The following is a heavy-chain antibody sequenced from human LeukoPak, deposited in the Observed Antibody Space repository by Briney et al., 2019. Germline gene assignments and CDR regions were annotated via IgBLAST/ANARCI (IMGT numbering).Heavy chain of an antibody. CDR2: IYYSGST. CDR1: GGSISSYY. D-gene: IGHD1-26*01. CDR3: AREKWTFDY. J-gene: IGHJ4*02. V-gene: IGHV4-59*01. Sequence: SETLSLTCTVSGGSISSYYWSWIRQPPGKGLEWIGYIYYSGSTNYNPPLKSRVTISVDTSKNQFSLKLSSVTAADTAVYYCAREKWTFDYWRQGTLVTVSS.